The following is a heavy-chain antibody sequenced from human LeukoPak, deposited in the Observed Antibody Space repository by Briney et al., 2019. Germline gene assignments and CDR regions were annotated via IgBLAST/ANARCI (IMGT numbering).Heavy chain of an antibody. CDR3: ARHSRGYYDSTGYYYGSHAFDI. Sequence: SETLSLTCAVYGGSFSGYYWNWIRQPPGKGLEWIGEIYNSGSTNYNPSLKSRVTISVDASKNQFSLKLSSVTAADTAVFHCARHSRGYYDSTGYYYGSHAFDIWGQGTMVTVSS. J-gene: IGHJ3*02. CDR2: IYNSGST. D-gene: IGHD3-22*01. CDR1: GGSFSGYY. V-gene: IGHV4-34*01.